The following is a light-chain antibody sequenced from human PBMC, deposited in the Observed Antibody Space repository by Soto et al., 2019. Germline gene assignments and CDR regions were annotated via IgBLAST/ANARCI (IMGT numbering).Light chain of an antibody. CDR2: EVN. CDR3: CSFAGSNPFPYV. Sequence: QSALTQPASVSGSPGESLTISCTGSSSDIGTYDFVSWYQQLPGKAPKLLMFEVNKRPSGVSDRFSGSKSGITASLTVSGLQPDDEADYHCCSFAGSNPFPYVFGTGTKVTVL. CDR1: SSDIGTYDF. J-gene: IGLJ1*01. V-gene: IGLV2-23*02.